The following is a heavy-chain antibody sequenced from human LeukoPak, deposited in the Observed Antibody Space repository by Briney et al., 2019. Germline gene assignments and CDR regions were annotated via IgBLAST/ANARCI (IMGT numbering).Heavy chain of an antibody. D-gene: IGHD3-22*01. J-gene: IGHJ4*02. CDR2: ISGSGGNT. V-gene: IGHV3-23*01. Sequence: GGSLRLSCAASGFTFSSYAMSWVRQAPGEGLEWVSAISGSGGNTYYTDSVKGRFTISRDNSKNTLYLQMNSLRPEDTAVYYCAKGLYSSSYPYYFDYWGQGTLVTVSS. CDR1: GFTFSSYA. CDR3: AKGLYSSSYPYYFDY.